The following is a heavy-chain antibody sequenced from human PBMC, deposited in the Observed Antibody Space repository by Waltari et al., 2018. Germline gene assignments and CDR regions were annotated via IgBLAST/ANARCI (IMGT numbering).Heavy chain of an antibody. D-gene: IGHD2-15*01. CDR1: GFPFSSYA. J-gene: IGHJ4*02. Sequence: EVQLVESGGGLVQPGGSLRLSCAASGFPFSSYAMTWVRQAPGKGLEWVSAISGSGGSTYYADSVKGRFTISRDNSKNTLYLQMNSLRAEDTAVYYCAKGGSGGSCYDYWGQGTLVTVSS. CDR2: ISGSGGST. V-gene: IGHV3-23*04. CDR3: AKGGSGGSCYDY.